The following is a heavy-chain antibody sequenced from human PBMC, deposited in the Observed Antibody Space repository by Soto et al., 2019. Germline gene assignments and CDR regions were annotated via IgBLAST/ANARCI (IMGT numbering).Heavy chain of an antibody. V-gene: IGHV1-69*02. D-gene: IGHD1-26*01. Sequence: QVQLVQSGAEVKKPGSSVKVSCKASGGTFSTYTVTWVRQAPGQGLEWMGRIIPIVGIVNYAQKFQGRVTITADKSTSIAYMEPSSLRSEDTAVYYCATITSGSYGGDYWGQGTLVTVSS. CDR3: ATITSGSYGGDY. CDR1: GGTFSTYT. CDR2: IIPIVGIV. J-gene: IGHJ4*02.